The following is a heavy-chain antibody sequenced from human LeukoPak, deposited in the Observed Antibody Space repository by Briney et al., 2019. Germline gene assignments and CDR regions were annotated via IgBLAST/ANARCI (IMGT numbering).Heavy chain of an antibody. V-gene: IGHV1-18*01. D-gene: IGHD3-10*01. J-gene: IGHJ3*02. CDR1: GYTFTSYG. CDR2: ISAYNGNT. Sequence: ASVRVSCKASGYTFTSYGISWVRQAPGQGLEWMGWISAYNGNTNYAQKPQGRVTMTTDTSTSTAYMELRSLRSDDTAVYYCARDFDYGSPSAFDIWGQGTMVTVSS. CDR3: ARDFDYGSPSAFDI.